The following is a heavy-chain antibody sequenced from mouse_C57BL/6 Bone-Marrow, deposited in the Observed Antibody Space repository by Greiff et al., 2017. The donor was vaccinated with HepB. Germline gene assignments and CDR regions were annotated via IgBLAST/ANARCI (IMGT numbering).Heavy chain of an antibody. CDR2: IYPGDGDI. D-gene: IGHD1-1*01. CDR1: GYAFSSYW. V-gene: IGHV1-80*01. J-gene: IGHJ2*01. CDR3: ARYYGSSSYYFDY. Sequence: VKLQESGAELVKPGASVKISCKASGYAFSSYWMNWVKQRPGKGLEWIGQIYPGDGDINYNGKFKGKATLTADKSSSTAYMQLSSLTSEDSAVYFCARYYGSSSYYFDYWGQGTTLTVSS.